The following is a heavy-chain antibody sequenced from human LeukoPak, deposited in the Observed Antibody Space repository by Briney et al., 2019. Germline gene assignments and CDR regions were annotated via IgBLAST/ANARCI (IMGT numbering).Heavy chain of an antibody. J-gene: IGHJ4*02. V-gene: IGHV4-34*01. Sequence: SETLSLTCAVHGGSFSGYYWSWIRQPPGKGLEWIGEINHSGSTNYNPSLKSRVTISVDTSKNQFSLKLSSVTAADTAVYYCARGLYYDSSGYYFDYWGQGTLVTVSS. CDR1: GGSFSGYY. D-gene: IGHD3-22*01. CDR2: INHSGST. CDR3: ARGLYYDSSGYYFDY.